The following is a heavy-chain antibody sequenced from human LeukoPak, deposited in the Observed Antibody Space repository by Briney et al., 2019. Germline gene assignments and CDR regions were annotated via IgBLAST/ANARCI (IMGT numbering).Heavy chain of an antibody. CDR3: AKEAPTGIAAAGDY. D-gene: IGHD6-13*01. Sequence: GGSLRLSCAASGFTVSSNYMSWVRQAPGKGLEWVSVIYSGGSTYYADPVKGRFAISRDNSKNTLYLQMNSLRAEDTAVYYCAKEAPTGIAAAGDYWGQGTLVTVSS. J-gene: IGHJ4*02. CDR1: GFTVSSNY. CDR2: IYSGGST. V-gene: IGHV3-53*01.